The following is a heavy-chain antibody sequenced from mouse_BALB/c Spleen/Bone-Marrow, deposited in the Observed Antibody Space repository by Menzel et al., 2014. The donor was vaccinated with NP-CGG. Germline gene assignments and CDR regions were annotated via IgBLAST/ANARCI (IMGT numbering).Heavy chain of an antibody. Sequence: LNYSRPELHKPGASMQISSKSAVYSFKEYTMTWVKPSHGKNPAWIGLINPYNGGTSYNQKFKGKTTLTVDKSSSTAYMERLSLTSEDSAVDYCARWDYYWYAMDYWAQCTSFTV. CDR3: ARWDYYWYAMDY. CDR1: VYSFKEYT. V-gene: IGHV1-26*01. J-gene: IGHJ4*01. CDR2: INPYNGGT. D-gene: IGHD1-1*01.